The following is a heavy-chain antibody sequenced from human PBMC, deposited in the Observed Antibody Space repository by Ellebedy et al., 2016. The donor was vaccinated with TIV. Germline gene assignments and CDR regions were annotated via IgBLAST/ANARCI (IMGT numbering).Heavy chain of an antibody. V-gene: IGHV3-30*18. CDR1: GFTFSSYG. Sequence: GESLKISXAASGFTFSSYGMHWVRQAPGKGLEWVAVISYDGSNKYYADSVKGRFTISRDNSKNTLYLQMNSLRAEDTAVYYCAKTVIPPDNYYYYYGMDVWGQGTTVTVSS. CDR3: AKTVIPPDNYYYYYGMDV. D-gene: IGHD3-16*02. CDR2: ISYDGSNK. J-gene: IGHJ6*02.